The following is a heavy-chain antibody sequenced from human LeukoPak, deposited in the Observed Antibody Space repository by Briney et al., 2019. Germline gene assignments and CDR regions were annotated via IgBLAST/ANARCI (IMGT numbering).Heavy chain of an antibody. CDR3: ARHYDYVWGSYRYIDY. J-gene: IGHJ4*02. D-gene: IGHD3-16*02. CDR1: GGTFSSYA. Sequence: ASVKVSCKASGGTFSSYAISWVRQAPGQGLEWMGWISAYNGNTNYAQKLQGRVTMTTDTSTSTAYMELRSLRSDDTAVYYCARHYDYVWGSYRYIDYWGQGTLVTVSS. V-gene: IGHV1-18*01. CDR2: ISAYNGNT.